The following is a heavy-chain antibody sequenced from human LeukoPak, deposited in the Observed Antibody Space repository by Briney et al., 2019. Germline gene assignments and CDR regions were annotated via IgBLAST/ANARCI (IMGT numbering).Heavy chain of an antibody. D-gene: IGHD1-26*01. CDR1: GFTFSTYA. Sequence: GGSLRLSCAASGFTFSTYAMSWVRQAPVKGLEWVSAISGNGGSTYYRDSVKGRFIISRDNSKNTLYLQMNSLTAEDTALYYCAKETIVGALDWFDPWGQGTLVTVSS. CDR2: ISGNGGST. V-gene: IGHV3-23*01. CDR3: AKETIVGALDWFDP. J-gene: IGHJ5*02.